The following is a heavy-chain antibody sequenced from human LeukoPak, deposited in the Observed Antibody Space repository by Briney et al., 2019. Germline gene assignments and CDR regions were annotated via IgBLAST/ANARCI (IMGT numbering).Heavy chain of an antibody. Sequence: PSESLSLTCTVSGGSISSYYWSWIRQPPGKGLEWIGYIYYSGSTNYNPSLKSRVTISVDTSKNQFSLKLSSVTAADTAVYYCARGPRYCSGGSCYGIPSDYWGQGTLVTVS. V-gene: IGHV4-59*12. CDR2: IYYSGST. CDR3: ARGPRYCSGGSCYGIPSDY. CDR1: GGSISSYY. J-gene: IGHJ4*02. D-gene: IGHD2-15*01.